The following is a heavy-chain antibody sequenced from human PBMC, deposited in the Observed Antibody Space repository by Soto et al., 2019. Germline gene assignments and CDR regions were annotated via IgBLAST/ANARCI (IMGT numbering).Heavy chain of an antibody. J-gene: IGHJ6*02. Sequence: QITLKESGPTLVKPTQTLTLTCTFSGFSLSTSGVGVVWVRQPPGKAQEWLALIYWDDDTRYSPSLKSRITITKDTSKNQVVLTMTNMDPVDTATYYCAHTLIQRSSYYYGMDVGGQGTMVTVSS. CDR2: IYWDDDT. CDR1: GFSLSTSGVG. CDR3: AHTLIQRSSYYYGMDV. V-gene: IGHV2-5*02. D-gene: IGHD2-8*01.